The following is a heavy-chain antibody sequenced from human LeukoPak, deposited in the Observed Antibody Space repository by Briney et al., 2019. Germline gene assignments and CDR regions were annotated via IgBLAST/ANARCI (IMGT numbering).Heavy chain of an antibody. D-gene: IGHD4-17*01. CDR2: ISSSSSTI. V-gene: IGHV3-48*04. CDR3: AREAAIDYGDNPNWFDP. CDR1: GFTFSSYS. J-gene: IGHJ5*02. Sequence: PGGSLRLSCAASGFTFSSYSMNWVRQAPGKGLEWVSYISSSSSTIYYADSVKGRFTISRDNAKNSLYPQMNSLRAEDTAVYYCAREAAIDYGDNPNWFDPWGQGTLVTVSS.